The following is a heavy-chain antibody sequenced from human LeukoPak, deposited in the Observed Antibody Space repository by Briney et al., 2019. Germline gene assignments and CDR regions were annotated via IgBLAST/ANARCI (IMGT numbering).Heavy chain of an antibody. CDR1: ADTLTEFS. D-gene: IGHD3-9*01. CDR2: FDPEDGET. Sequence: PSVKVSCKVSADTLTEFSTHWVRQVPGKGLEWMGGFDPEDGETIYAQKFQGRVTMTEDTSTDTAYMELSSLRSEDTAVYYCATNYYDILTGYYNWFDPWGQGTLVTVSS. CDR3: ATNYYDILTGYYNWFDP. V-gene: IGHV1-24*01. J-gene: IGHJ5*02.